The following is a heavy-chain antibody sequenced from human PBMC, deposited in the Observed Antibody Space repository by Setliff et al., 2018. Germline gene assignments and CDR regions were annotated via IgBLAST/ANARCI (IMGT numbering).Heavy chain of an antibody. Sequence: LSLTCTVSGASVSTHYWSWVRQSPGKGLEWSGHTYYIGATKYNPSLKGRVTISVDTSKNQFSLNLSSVTAADTAVYYCARGQATSSRSSLVYWGQGILVTVSS. CDR3: ARGQATSSRSSLVY. CDR2: TYYIGAT. V-gene: IGHV4-59*02. CDR1: GASVSTHY. J-gene: IGHJ4*02. D-gene: IGHD6-6*01.